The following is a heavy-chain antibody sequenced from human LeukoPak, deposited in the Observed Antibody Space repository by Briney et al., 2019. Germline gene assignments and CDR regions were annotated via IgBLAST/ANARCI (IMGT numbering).Heavy chain of an antibody. Sequence: SEALSLTCTVSGASITNSLYYWGWIRQPPGKGLEWIATVYYTGSTYYNPSLKSRVTISIDTSKSQFSLQLRSVTAADMAVYYCARQDFGSGIVPGYWGQGTLVTVSS. D-gene: IGHD3-10*01. V-gene: IGHV4-39*01. CDR2: VYYTGST. CDR3: ARQDFGSGIVPGY. CDR1: GASITNSLYY. J-gene: IGHJ4*02.